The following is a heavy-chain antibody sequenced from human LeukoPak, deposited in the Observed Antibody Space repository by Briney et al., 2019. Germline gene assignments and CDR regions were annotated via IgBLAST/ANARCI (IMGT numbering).Heavy chain of an antibody. CDR2: IYSGGST. J-gene: IGHJ4*02. CDR3: AAGRVFDY. V-gene: IGHV3-66*01. CDR1: GVTVRSSH. Sequence: PGGSLRLSCAASGVTVRSSHMNWVRQAPGKGLEWVSVIYSGGSTHYGDSVKGRFTISRDNSKNTVYLQMNSVGVEDTAVYYCAAGRVFDYWGQGTLVTVSS.